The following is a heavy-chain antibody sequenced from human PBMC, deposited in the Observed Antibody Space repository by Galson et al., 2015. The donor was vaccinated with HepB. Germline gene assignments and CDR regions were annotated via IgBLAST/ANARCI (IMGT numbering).Heavy chain of an antibody. Sequence: SLRLSCAASGFTFSSYSMNWVRQAPGKGLEWVSYISSSSSTIYYADSVKGRFTISRDNAKNSLYLQMNSLRDEDTAVYYCARSPYGSGSYLGYFDYWGQGTLVTVSS. J-gene: IGHJ4*02. CDR3: ARSPYGSGSYLGYFDY. V-gene: IGHV3-48*02. CDR1: GFTFSSYS. D-gene: IGHD3-10*01. CDR2: ISSSSSTI.